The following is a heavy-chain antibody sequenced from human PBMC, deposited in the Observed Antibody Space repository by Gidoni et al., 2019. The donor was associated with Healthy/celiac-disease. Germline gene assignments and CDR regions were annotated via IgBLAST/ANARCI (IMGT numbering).Heavy chain of an antibody. CDR1: GFTVSSYW. V-gene: IGHV3-7*01. CDR3: ARDRSSGWYYFDY. J-gene: IGHJ4*02. D-gene: IGHD6-19*01. CDR2: IKQEGSEK. Sequence: EVQLVESGGGLVQPGGSLRLSCAASGFTVSSYWMSWVRQAPGKGLDWVANIKQEGSEKYYVDSVKGRFTISRDNAKNSLYLQMNSLRAEDTAVYYCARDRSSGWYYFDYWGQGTLVTVSS.